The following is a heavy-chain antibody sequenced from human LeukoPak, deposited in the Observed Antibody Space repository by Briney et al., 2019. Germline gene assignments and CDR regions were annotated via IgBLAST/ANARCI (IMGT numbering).Heavy chain of an antibody. CDR3: ARGWGSLYYFDF. J-gene: IGHJ4*02. D-gene: IGHD3-16*01. Sequence: ASVKVSCKASGYTFTSYYMHWVRQAPGQGLEWMGWINPKSGVTKYTQKFQGRVTIVRDTATSTVYMDLSSLTSDDTAVYFCARGWGSLYYFDFWGQGTLVTVSS. V-gene: IGHV1-2*02. CDR1: GYTFTSYY. CDR2: INPKSGVT.